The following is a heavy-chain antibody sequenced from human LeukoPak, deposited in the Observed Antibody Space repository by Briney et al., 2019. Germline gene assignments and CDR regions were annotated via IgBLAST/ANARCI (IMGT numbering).Heavy chain of an antibody. V-gene: IGHV4-61*02. CDR1: GGSISSGSYY. Sequence: PSQTLSLTCTVSGGSISSGSYYWSWIRQPAGKGLEWIGRIYTSGSTNYNPSLKSRVTISVDTSKNQFSLKLSSVTAADTAVYYCARSGAAGTPRYIYYFDYWGQGTLVTVPS. J-gene: IGHJ4*02. D-gene: IGHD6-13*01. CDR2: IYTSGST. CDR3: ARSGAAGTPRYIYYFDY.